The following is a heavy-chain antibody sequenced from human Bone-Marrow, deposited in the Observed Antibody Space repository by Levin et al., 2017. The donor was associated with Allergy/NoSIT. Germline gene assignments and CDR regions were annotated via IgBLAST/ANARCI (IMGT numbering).Heavy chain of an antibody. CDR1: GFSFRDYW. V-gene: IGHV3-7*01. J-gene: IGHJ4*02. CDR2: IREDGSEK. CDR3: ARARRTASTPEFFDF. Sequence: SCSVSGFSFRDYWMSWVRQAPGKGLEWVANIREDGSEKLSADSVKGRFIISRDNDKNSLFLQMNSLRVEDMAVYYCARARRTASTPEFFDFWGQGTLVTVSS. D-gene: IGHD2-21*02.